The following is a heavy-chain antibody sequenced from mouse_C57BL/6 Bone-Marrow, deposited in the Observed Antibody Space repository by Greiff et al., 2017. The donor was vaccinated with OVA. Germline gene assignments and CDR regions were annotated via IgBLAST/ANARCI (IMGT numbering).Heavy chain of an antibody. V-gene: IGHV1-81*01. J-gene: IGHJ3*01. Sequence: QVQLQQSGAELARPGASVKLSCKASGYTFTSYGISWVKQRTGQGLEWIGEIYPRSGNTYYNEKFKGKATLTADKSSSTAYMERRALTAEDSAVYFCARSLYYGNYGAWFAYWGQGTLVTVSA. CDR1: GYTFTSYG. D-gene: IGHD2-1*01. CDR2: IYPRSGNT. CDR3: ARSLYYGNYGAWFAY.